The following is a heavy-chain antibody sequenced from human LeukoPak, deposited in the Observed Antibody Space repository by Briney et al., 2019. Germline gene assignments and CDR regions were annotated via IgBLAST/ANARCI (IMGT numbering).Heavy chain of an antibody. CDR3: ARDLFGGSYVY. D-gene: IGHD1-26*01. CDR1: GYSTSSGYY. J-gene: IGHJ4*02. V-gene: IGHV4-38-2*02. Sequence: LETLSLTCTVSGYSTSSGYYWGWIRQPPRKGLEWIGSIYHSGSTYYNPSLKSRVTISVDTSKNQFSLKLSSVTAADTAVYYCARDLFGGSYVYWGQGTLVTVSS. CDR2: IYHSGST.